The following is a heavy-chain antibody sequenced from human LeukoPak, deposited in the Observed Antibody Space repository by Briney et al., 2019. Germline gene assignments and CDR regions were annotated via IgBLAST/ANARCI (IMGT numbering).Heavy chain of an antibody. Sequence: ASVKVSCKASGYTFTGYYMHWVRRAPGQGLERMGWINPNSGGANYAQQFQGRVTMTRDTSSSTAYMELSRLTSDDTAVYYCARVETYCSGGDCYSRWVDYWGQGTLVTVSS. CDR2: INPNSGGA. J-gene: IGHJ4*02. D-gene: IGHD2-15*01. V-gene: IGHV1-2*02. CDR1: GYTFTGYY. CDR3: ARVETYCSGGDCYSRWVDY.